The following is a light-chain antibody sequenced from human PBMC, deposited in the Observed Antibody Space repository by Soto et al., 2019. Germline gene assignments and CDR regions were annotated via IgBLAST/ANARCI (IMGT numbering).Light chain of an antibody. CDR2: KAS. Sequence: DIQMTQSPSTLSASVGDRVTVTCRASQSISSWLAWYQQKPGKAPKILIYKASSLESGVPSRFSGSGSGTEFTLTISSLQPDDFATYYCHQYKSYPLTFGQGTKVEIK. CDR3: HQYKSYPLT. J-gene: IGKJ1*01. CDR1: QSISSW. V-gene: IGKV1-5*03.